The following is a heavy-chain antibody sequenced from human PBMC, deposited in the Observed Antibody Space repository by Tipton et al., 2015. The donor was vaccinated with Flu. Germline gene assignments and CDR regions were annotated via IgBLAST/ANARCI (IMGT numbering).Heavy chain of an antibody. CDR1: GFTYGTYA. D-gene: IGHD1-1*01. Sequence: SLRLSCAASGFTYGTYAMNWVRQAPGKGLEWVSSISPTSVYIDYADSVKGRFTISRDNAKNSLYLEMTGLRAEDTAVYYCATSYNWNDNFWGQGTLVTVSS. V-gene: IGHV3-21*01. J-gene: IGHJ4*02. CDR2: ISPTSVYI. CDR3: ATSYNWNDNF.